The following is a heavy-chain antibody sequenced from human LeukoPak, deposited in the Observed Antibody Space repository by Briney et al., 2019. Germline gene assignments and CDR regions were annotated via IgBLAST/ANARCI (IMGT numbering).Heavy chain of an antibody. CDR3: ARVISSWYSFAY. V-gene: IGHV1-2*02. D-gene: IGHD6-13*01. CDR2: INPNSGGT. Sequence: ASVKVSCKASGYTFTGYYMHWVRQAPGQGLEWMGWINPNSGGTNYAQKFQGRVTMTRATAISTAYMELSRLRSDDTAVYYCARVISSWYSFAYWGQGTLVTVSS. CDR1: GYTFTGYY. J-gene: IGHJ4*02.